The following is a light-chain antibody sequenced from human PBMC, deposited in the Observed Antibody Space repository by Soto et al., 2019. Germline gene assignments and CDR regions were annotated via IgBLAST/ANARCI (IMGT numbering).Light chain of an antibody. V-gene: IGLV2-18*02. CDR3: SSYTSTSRYV. Sequence: QSVLTQPPSVSGSPGQSVTISCTGTSSDVGKYDPVSWYQQPPGTAPKLIIYEVTNRPSGVPARFSGSKSGNTASLTISGLQAEDEADYYCSSYTSTSRYVFGAGTKVTVL. J-gene: IGLJ1*01. CDR1: SSDVGKYDP. CDR2: EVT.